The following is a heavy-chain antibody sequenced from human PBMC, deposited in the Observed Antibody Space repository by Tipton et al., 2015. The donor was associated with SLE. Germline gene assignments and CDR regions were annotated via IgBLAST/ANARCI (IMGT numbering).Heavy chain of an antibody. J-gene: IGHJ5*02. CDR1: GYSFTGYH. CDR3: ARDVTGGPAS. CDR2: INPGNGDT. Sequence: QLVQSGAEVKNPGASVKVSCKASGYSFTGYHVHWVRQAPGQGLQWMRRINPGNGDTKYAQIFQGRGAMTRDTCITTLYLELSRLRSDDTALYYCARDVTGGPASWGQGYLVIVSS. D-gene: IGHD2-8*02. V-gene: IGHV1-2*06.